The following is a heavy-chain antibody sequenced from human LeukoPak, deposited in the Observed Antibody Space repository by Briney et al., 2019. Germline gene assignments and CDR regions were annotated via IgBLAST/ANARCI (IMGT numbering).Heavy chain of an antibody. D-gene: IGHD2/OR15-2a*01. CDR3: ARIRSMPGYYFDY. CDR1: GFSLNTSGMC. J-gene: IGHJ4*02. Sequence: SGPTLVNPTQTLTLTCTFSGFSLNTSGMCVSWIRQPPGKALEWLARIDWDDYKYYITSLKTRLNISKDTSKNQVVLTMTNMDPVDTATYYCARIRSMPGYYFDYWGQGTLVTVSS. CDR2: IDWDDYK. V-gene: IGHV2-70*11.